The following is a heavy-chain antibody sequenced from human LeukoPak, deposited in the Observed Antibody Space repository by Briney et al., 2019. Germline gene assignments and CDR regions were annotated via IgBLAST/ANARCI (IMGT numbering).Heavy chain of an antibody. CDR1: GFTVSSNY. CDR2: IYSGGST. Sequence: GGSLRLSCAASGFTVSSNYMSWVRQAPGKGLEWVSVIYSGGSTYYADSVKDRFTISRDSSKNTLYLQMNSLRAEDTAVYYCARDQTGTTLRYYYYYYMDVWGKGTTVTVSS. J-gene: IGHJ6*03. V-gene: IGHV3-53*01. CDR3: ARDQTGTTLRYYYYYYMDV. D-gene: IGHD1-7*01.